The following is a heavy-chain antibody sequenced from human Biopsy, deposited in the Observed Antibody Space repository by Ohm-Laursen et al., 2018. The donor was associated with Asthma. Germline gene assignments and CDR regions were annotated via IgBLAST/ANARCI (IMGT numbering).Heavy chain of an antibody. CDR2: ISYDGGNK. J-gene: IGHJ3*02. V-gene: IGHV3-30*03. CDR1: GFTFSIYD. Sequence: SLRLSCAASGFTFSIYDIHWVRQAPGKGLEWVAVISYDGGNKFYGDSVKGRFTLSRDNSRNTLYLQMNSLRVEDTAIYYCARTHERWTTIQDDALDIWGQGTMVIVSS. D-gene: IGHD4-23*01. CDR3: ARTHERWTTIQDDALDI.